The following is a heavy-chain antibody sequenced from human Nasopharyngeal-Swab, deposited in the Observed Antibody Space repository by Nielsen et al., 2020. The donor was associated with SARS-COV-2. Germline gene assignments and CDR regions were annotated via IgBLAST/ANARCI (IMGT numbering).Heavy chain of an antibody. V-gene: IGHV3-30*03. J-gene: IGHJ6*02. CDR2: ISYDGSNK. CDR1: GFTFSSYG. Sequence: GGSLRLSCAASGFTFSSYGMHWVRQAPGKGLEWVAVISYDGSNKYYADSVKGRFTISRDNSKTTLYLQMNSLRAEETAVYYWARGDHSSSPGYYYCGMDVWGQGTTVTVSS. D-gene: IGHD6-6*01. CDR3: ARGDHSSSPGYYYCGMDV.